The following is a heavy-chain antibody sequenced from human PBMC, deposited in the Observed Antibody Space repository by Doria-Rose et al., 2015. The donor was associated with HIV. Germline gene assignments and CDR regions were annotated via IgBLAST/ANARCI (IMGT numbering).Heavy chain of an antibody. CDR1: GVSLSSPGMG. Sequence: VTLKESGPVLVKPTETLTLTCTVSGVSLSSPGMGVSWIRQPPGKALEWLANIFSDDERSYKTSRKCRLAISRGTSKSQVVLTMTDMDPVDTATYYCARIKSSRWYHKYYFDFWGQGTLVIVSA. CDR3: ARIKSSRWYHKYYFDF. D-gene: IGHD6-13*01. V-gene: IGHV2-26*01. J-gene: IGHJ4*02. CDR2: IFSDDER.